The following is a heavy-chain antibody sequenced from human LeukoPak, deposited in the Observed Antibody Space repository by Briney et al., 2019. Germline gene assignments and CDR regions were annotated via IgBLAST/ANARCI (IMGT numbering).Heavy chain of an antibody. Sequence: GGSLRLSCAASGFTFSSYSMNWVRQAPGKGLEWVSAISGSGGSTYYADSVKGRFTISRDNSKNTLYLQMNSLRAEDTAVYHCAKGTLTFGGVIVQPFDYWGQGTLVTVSS. J-gene: IGHJ4*02. CDR2: ISGSGGST. V-gene: IGHV3-23*01. CDR1: GFTFSSYS. D-gene: IGHD3-16*02. CDR3: AKGTLTFGGVIVQPFDY.